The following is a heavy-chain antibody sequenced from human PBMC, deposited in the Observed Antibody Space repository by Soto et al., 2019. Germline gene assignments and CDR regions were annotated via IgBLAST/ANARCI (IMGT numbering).Heavy chain of an antibody. D-gene: IGHD3-3*01. CDR2: IIPIFGTA. CDR1: GGTFSSYA. J-gene: IGHJ3*02. Sequence: QVQLVQSGAEVKKPGSSVKVSCKASGGTFSSYAISWVRQAPGQGVAWMGGIIPIFGTANYAQKFQGRVTSTADESTSKAYMELSSLRSEDTAVYYCARSDFWSGYSDSDDAFDIWGQGTMVTVSS. CDR3: ARSDFWSGYSDSDDAFDI. V-gene: IGHV1-69*12.